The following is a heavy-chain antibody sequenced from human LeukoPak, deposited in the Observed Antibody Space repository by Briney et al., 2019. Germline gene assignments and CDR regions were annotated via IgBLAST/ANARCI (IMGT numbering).Heavy chain of an antibody. CDR1: GFTFSNYW. CDR3: ARAVARRWFGIYYYYYMDV. D-gene: IGHD3-10*01. J-gene: IGHJ6*03. V-gene: IGHV3-74*01. Sequence: GGSLRLSCAASGFTFSNYWMHWVRQAPGKGLVWVSRINTDGSSISYADSVKGRFTISRDNAKNTLYLQMNSLRAEDTAVYYCARAVARRWFGIYYYYYMDVWGKGTTVTISS. CDR2: INTDGSSI.